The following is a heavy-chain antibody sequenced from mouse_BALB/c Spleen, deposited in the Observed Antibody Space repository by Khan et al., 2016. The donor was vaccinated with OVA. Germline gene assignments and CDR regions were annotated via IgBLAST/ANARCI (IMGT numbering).Heavy chain of an antibody. CDR3: GRQPYYHDYIMDY. CDR1: GFSLTNYG. D-gene: IGHD2-10*01. Sequence: QVQLKESGPGLVAPSQSLSITCTISGFSLTNYGVHWVRQPPGKGLEWLVVIWSYGSTSNNSALNSRLIISKDNSNSQVFLKKNNIQTDDTAMNYCGRQPYYHDYIMDYWGQGTSVTVSS. CDR2: IWSYGST. V-gene: IGHV2-6-1*01. J-gene: IGHJ4*01.